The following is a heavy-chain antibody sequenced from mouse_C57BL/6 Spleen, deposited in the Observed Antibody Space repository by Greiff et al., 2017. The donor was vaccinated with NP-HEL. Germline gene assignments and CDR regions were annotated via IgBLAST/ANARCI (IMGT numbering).Heavy chain of an antibody. CDR3: ATPRYYGSRDYAMDY. CDR2: IHPSDSDT. V-gene: IGHV1-74*01. Sequence: QVQLQQPGAELVKPGASVKVSCKASGYTFTSYWMHWVKQRPGQGLEWIGRIHPSDSDTNYNQKFKGKATLTVDKSSSTAYMQLSSLTSEDSAVYYCATPRYYGSRDYAMDYWGQGTSVTVSS. J-gene: IGHJ4*01. D-gene: IGHD1-1*01. CDR1: GYTFTSYW.